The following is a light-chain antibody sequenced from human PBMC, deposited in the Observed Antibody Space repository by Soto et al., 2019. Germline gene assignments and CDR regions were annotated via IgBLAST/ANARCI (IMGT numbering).Light chain of an antibody. CDR1: QTVSRY. CDR2: DAS. J-gene: IGKJ4*01. CDR3: QQRSTWPFLT. V-gene: IGKV3-11*01. Sequence: VLTQTPATLSLSPGERATLSCRASQTVSRYLAWYQQKPGQAPRLLIYDASNRATGIPARFSGSGSGTDYTLTISRLEPEDFAVYYCQQRSTWPFLTFGGGTTVEI.